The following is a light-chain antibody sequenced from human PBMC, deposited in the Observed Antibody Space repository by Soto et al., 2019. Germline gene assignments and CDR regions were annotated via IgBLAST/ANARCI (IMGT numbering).Light chain of an antibody. CDR1: RSDVGGYNF. CDR2: DVT. CDR3: SSYTSTNTLV. J-gene: IGLJ2*01. Sequence: QSVLTQPASVSGSPGQSITISCTGTRSDVGGYNFVSWYQQHPGKVPKLLIYDVTHRPSGVSNRFSASKSANPASLTTSGLQAEDEADYYCSSYTSTNTLVFGGGTKLTVL. V-gene: IGLV2-14*01.